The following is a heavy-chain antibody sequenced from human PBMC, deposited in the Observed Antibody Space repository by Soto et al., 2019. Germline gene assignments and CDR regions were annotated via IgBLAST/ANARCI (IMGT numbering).Heavy chain of an antibody. J-gene: IGHJ6*02. CDR2: INHSGST. D-gene: IGHD2-15*01. V-gene: IGHV4-34*01. Sequence: SETLSLTCAVYGGSFSGYYWSWIRQPPGKGLEWIGEINHSGSTNYNPSLKSRVTISVDTSKNQFSLKLSSVTAADTAVYYCARGTGIVVVVAAKNERVAGARKYGMDVWGQGTTVTVSS. CDR3: ARGTGIVVVVAAKNERVAGARKYGMDV. CDR1: GGSFSGYY.